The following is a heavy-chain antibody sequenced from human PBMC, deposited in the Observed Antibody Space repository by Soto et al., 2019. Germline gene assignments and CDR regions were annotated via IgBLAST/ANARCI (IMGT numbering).Heavy chain of an antibody. V-gene: IGHV4-34*01. Sequence: SETLSLTCAVYGGSFSGYYWSWIRQPPGKGLEWIGEINHSGSTNYNPSLKSRVTISVDTSKNQFSLKLSSVTAADTAVYYCARGLSGLTGYDYWGQGTLVTVSS. J-gene: IGHJ4*02. D-gene: IGHD5-12*01. CDR3: ARGLSGLTGYDY. CDR1: GGSFSGYY. CDR2: INHSGST.